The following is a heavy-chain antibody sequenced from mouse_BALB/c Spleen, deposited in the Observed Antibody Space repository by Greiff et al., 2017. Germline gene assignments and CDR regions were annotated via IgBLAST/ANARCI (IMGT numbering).Heavy chain of an antibody. CDR3: ASSTMIGYYAMDY. CDR1: GFTFSSYA. D-gene: IGHD2-4*01. CDR2: ISSGGSYT. J-gene: IGHJ4*01. Sequence: EVKLMESGGGLVKPGGSLKLSCAASGFTFSSYAMSWVRQTPEKRLEWVATISSGGSYTYYPDSVKGRFTISRDNAKNTLYLQMSSLRSEDTAMYYCASSTMIGYYAMDYWGQGTSVTVSS. V-gene: IGHV5-9-3*01.